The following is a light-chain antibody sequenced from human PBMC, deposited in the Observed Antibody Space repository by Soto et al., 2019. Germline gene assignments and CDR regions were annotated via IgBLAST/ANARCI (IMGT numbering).Light chain of an antibody. V-gene: IGKV1-33*01. J-gene: IGKJ5*01. Sequence: DFQMTQSPSSLSASVGDRVTITCRATQAIKNFLNWYQQKPGRAPKLLISDASTLQRGVPSRFSGSGSGTHFTFVSSSVQPEDVGTYNCQQSDNLPLTFGQGTRLDIK. CDR2: DAS. CDR3: QQSDNLPLT. CDR1: QAIKNF.